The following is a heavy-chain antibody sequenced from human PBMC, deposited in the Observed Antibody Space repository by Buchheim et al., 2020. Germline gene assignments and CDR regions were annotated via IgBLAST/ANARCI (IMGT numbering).Heavy chain of an antibody. Sequence: QVQLVESGGGVVQPGRSLRLSCAASGFTFSSYGMHWVRQAPGKGLEWVAVISYDGSNKYYADSVKGRFTISRDNSKNTLYLQMNSLRAEDTAVYYCARYEWELRDNWFDPWGQGTL. J-gene: IGHJ5*02. CDR2: ISYDGSNK. D-gene: IGHD1-26*01. V-gene: IGHV3-30*03. CDR3: ARYEWELRDNWFDP. CDR1: GFTFSSYG.